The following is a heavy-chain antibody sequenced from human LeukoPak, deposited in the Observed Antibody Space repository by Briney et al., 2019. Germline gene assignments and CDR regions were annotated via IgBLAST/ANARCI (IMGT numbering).Heavy chain of an antibody. V-gene: IGHV3-74*01. CDR2: INSDGSST. J-gene: IGHJ6*02. CDR1: GFTFNIRW. Sequence: GGSLRLSCAASGFTFNIRWMHWVRQAPGKGLVWVSRINSDGSSTNYADSVKGRFTISRDNAKNMVYLQMNSLRAEDTAVYYCTPDRAYAMEVWGQGATVAVS. CDR3: TPDRAYAMEV.